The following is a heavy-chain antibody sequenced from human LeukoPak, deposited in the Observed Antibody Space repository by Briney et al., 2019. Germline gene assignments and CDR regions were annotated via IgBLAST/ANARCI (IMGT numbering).Heavy chain of an antibody. D-gene: IGHD3-16*01. J-gene: IGHJ3*02. Sequence: GGSLRLSCAASGFTVSSNYMSWVRQAPGKGLEWVSVIYSGGGTYYSDDVKGRLTISRDNSKNTLYLQMNSLRAGDTAVYYCARDHYVDAFDIWGQGTMVTVSS. V-gene: IGHV3-66*01. CDR1: GFTVSSNY. CDR2: IYSGGGT. CDR3: ARDHYVDAFDI.